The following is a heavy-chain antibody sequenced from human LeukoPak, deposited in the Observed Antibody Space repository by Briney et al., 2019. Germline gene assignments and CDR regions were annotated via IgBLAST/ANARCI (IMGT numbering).Heavy chain of an antibody. CDR3: ARIVPAAIRPDYFDY. CDR2: IYHSGST. J-gene: IGHJ4*02. Sequence: SETLSLTCAVSGGSISSGGYSWSWIRQPPGKGLEWIGYIYHSGSTYYNPSLKSRVTISVDTSKNQFSLKLSSVTAADTAVYYCARIVPAAIRPDYFDYWGQGTLVTVSS. D-gene: IGHD2-2*01. V-gene: IGHV4-30-2*01. CDR1: GGSISSGGYS.